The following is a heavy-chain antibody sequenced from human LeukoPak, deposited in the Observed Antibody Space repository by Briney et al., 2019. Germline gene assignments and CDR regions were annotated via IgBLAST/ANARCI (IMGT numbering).Heavy chain of an antibody. D-gene: IGHD3-22*01. CDR3: ARDYYDSSGYYYVFAY. CDR1: DYTYTNYG. Sequence: ASVKVSSKASDYTYTNYGLSWVRQAPGQGLECMGWISAYNGNTNQAQKLQGRVTMTTDTSTRTAYMELRSLRSDDTAVYYCARDYYDSSGYYYVFAYWGQGTLVTVSS. J-gene: IGHJ4*02. CDR2: ISAYNGNT. V-gene: IGHV1-18*01.